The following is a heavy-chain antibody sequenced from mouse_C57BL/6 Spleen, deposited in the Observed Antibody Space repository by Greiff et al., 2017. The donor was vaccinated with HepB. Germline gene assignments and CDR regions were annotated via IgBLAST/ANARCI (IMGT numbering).Heavy chain of an antibody. D-gene: IGHD1-1*02. Sequence: VQLQQSGPELVKPGDSVKISCKASGYSFTGYFMNWVMQSHGKSLEWIGRINPYNGDTFYNQKFKGKATLTVDKSSSTAHMELRSLTSEDSAVYYCARNGGNPAWFAYWGQGTLVTVSA. CDR3: ARNGGNPAWFAY. J-gene: IGHJ3*01. V-gene: IGHV1-20*01. CDR1: GYSFTGYF. CDR2: INPYNGDT.